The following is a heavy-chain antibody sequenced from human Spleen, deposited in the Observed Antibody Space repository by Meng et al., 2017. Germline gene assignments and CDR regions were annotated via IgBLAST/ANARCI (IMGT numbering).Heavy chain of an antibody. CDR1: GGSISSGDYY. CDR2: IHSSGST. J-gene: IGHJ4*02. D-gene: IGHD4-17*01. V-gene: IGHV4-31*03. Sequence: QLHLQESGPGLVKPSPTLSRTCTVSGGSISSGDYYWSWLPQHPGEGLEWIGYIHSSGSTYYNPSLRRRVMVSLDTSENQFSLRLSSVTAADTAIYYCARRGGDYLEVYFDYWGQGSLVTVSS. CDR3: ARRGGDYLEVYFDY.